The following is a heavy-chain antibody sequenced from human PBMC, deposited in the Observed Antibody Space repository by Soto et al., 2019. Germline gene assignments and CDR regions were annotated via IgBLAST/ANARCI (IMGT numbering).Heavy chain of an antibody. CDR3: ARFYGDFSWYFDY. CDR2: VYPGDSDT. D-gene: IGHD4-17*01. Sequence: LKISCSGSGYSFTSYWIAWVRQMPGKGLEWMGMVYPGDSDTRYSPSFQGQVTISVDKSITTAYLQWSSLKASDTAIYYCARFYGDFSWYFDYWGQGTLVTVSS. J-gene: IGHJ4*02. CDR1: GYSFTSYW. V-gene: IGHV5-51*01.